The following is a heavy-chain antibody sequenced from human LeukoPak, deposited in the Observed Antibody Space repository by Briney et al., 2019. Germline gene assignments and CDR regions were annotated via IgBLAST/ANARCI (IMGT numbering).Heavy chain of an antibody. V-gene: IGHV1-2*02. CDR1: GYTFTGYY. CDR2: INPNSGGT. Sequence: GASVTVSCKASGYTFTGYYMHWVRQAPGQGLEWMGWINPNSGGTNYAQKFQGRVTMTRDTSISAAYMELSRLRSDDTAVYYCARGPYYYDSSGYYYFTYQYNWFDRWGQGTLVTVSS. J-gene: IGHJ5*02. CDR3: ARGPYYYDSSGYYYFTYQYNWFDR. D-gene: IGHD3-22*01.